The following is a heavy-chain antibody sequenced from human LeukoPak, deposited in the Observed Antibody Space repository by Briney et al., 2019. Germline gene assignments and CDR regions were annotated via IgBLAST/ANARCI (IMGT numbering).Heavy chain of an antibody. CDR3: AKSHGDYDEYDAFDI. D-gene: IGHD4-17*01. J-gene: IGHJ3*02. Sequence: PGGSLRLSCAASGFTFSSYGMHWVRQAPGKGLEWVAVISYDGSNKYYADSVKGRFTISRDNSKNTLYLQMNSLRAEDTAVYYCAKSHGDYDEYDAFDIWGQGTMVTVSS. V-gene: IGHV3-30*18. CDR1: GFTFSSYG. CDR2: ISYDGSNK.